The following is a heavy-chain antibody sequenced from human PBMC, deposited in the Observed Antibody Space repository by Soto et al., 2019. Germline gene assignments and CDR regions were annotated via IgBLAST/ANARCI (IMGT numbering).Heavy chain of an antibody. J-gene: IGHJ5*02. CDR2: ISASGST. Sequence: SETLSLTCTVSGDSVSSSAYYWSWIRQPPGKGLEWIGYISASGSTNYNPSLKSRVTISVDTSKNEFSVELTSVPTADTAVYYCARAHNPYYYHSVGANNYLDASGVGVLVTVSS. V-gene: IGHV4-61*08. CDR3: ARAHNPYYYHSVGANNYLDA. CDR1: GDSVSSSAYY. D-gene: IGHD3-22*01.